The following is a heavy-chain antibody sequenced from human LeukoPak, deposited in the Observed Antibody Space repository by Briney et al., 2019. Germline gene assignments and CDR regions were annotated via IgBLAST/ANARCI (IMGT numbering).Heavy chain of an antibody. V-gene: IGHV3-48*02. CDR3: ARDRDWAFDN. J-gene: IGHJ4*02. Sequence: GGSLRLSCVASGFTFSTYSMKWVRQAPGQGLEWISYIGIGGSPLSYADSVKGRFTISRDNAKNSLYLQMNSLRDDDTAVYYCARDRDWAFDNWGQGTLVTVSS. CDR2: IGIGGSPL. CDR1: GFTFSTYS. D-gene: IGHD2-21*02.